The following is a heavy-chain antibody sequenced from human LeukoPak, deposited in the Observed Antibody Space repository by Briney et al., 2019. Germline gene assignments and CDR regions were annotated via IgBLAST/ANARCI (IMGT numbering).Heavy chain of an antibody. CDR3: ARLLQRNWFDP. J-gene: IGHJ5*02. CDR2: IYTSGNT. D-gene: IGHD6-25*01. V-gene: IGHV4-4*09. Sequence: SETLSLTCTVSGGSFTSYYWSWIRQPPGKGLEWIGYIYTSGNTNYNPPLKSRVTISVDTSENQFSLKLYSVTAADTAVYYCARLLQRNWFDPWGQGTLVTVSS. CDR1: GGSFTSYY.